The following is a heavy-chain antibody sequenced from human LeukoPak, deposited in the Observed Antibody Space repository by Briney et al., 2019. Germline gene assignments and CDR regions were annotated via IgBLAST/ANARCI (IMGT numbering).Heavy chain of an antibody. V-gene: IGHV3-23*01. J-gene: IGHJ4*02. D-gene: IGHD5-12*01. Sequence: PGGSLSLSCAASGFTFSSYAMSWVRQAPGKGLEWVSVISGSGGRTYYADSVKGRFTIPRDNSKNTLYVQMNSLRAEDTAVYYCAKDLLAATIDYYFDYWGQGTLVTVSS. CDR2: ISGSGGRT. CDR3: AKDLLAATIDYYFDY. CDR1: GFTFSSYA.